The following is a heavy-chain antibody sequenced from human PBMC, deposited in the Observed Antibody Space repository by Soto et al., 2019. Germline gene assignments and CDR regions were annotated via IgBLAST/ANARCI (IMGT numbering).Heavy chain of an antibody. D-gene: IGHD3-10*01. CDR2: ISAYNGNT. CDR1: GYTFTSYG. CDR3: ARGLLWFGELVYYFDY. Sequence: GASVKVSCKASGYTFTSYGISWVRQAPGQGLEWMGWISAYNGNTNYAQKLQGRVTMTTDTSTSTAYMELRSLRSDDTAVYYCARGLLWFGELVYYFDYWGQGXLVTVSS. J-gene: IGHJ4*02. V-gene: IGHV1-18*01.